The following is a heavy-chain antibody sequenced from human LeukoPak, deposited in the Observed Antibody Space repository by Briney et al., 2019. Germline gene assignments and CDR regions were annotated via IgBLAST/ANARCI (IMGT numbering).Heavy chain of an antibody. D-gene: IGHD4-11*01. V-gene: IGHV7-4-1*02. J-gene: IGHJ4*02. CDR3: AREVRAFDY. CDR1: GYTFTAYA. CDR2: INTNTGNP. Sequence: ASVKVSCKASGYTFTAYAMIWVRQAPGQGLEWMGWINTNTGNPTYAQGLTGRFVFSLDASVSTAYLQISSLKAEDTAVYYCAREVRAFDYWGQGTLVTVSS.